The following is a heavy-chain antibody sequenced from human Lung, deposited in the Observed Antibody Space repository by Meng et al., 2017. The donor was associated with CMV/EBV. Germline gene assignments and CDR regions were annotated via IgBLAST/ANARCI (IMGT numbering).Heavy chain of an antibody. CDR3: RLGHYSQD. Sequence: YLVESGGGWVQPGGSLRLSCAASGLPFSNYWMSWVRQAPGKGLEWVANIKNDGSERYYVDSVKGRFSISRDNADNSLYLQMNNLRAEDTAVYYCRLGHYSQDWGQGTLVTVSS. D-gene: IGHD3-22*01. CDR2: IKNDGSER. CDR1: GLPFSNYW. V-gene: IGHV3-7*02. J-gene: IGHJ4*02.